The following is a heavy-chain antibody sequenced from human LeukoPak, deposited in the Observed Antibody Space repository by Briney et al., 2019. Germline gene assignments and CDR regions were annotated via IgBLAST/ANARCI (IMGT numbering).Heavy chain of an antibody. J-gene: IGHJ4*02. Sequence: ASVKVSCKVSGYTLTELSMHWVRQAPGKGLEWMGGFDPEDGETIYAQKFQGRVTMTEDTSRDTAYMELSSLRSEDTAVYYCATAPRRYDFWSGLVVDYWGQGTLVTVSS. CDR2: FDPEDGET. D-gene: IGHD3-3*01. CDR1: GYTLTELS. CDR3: ATAPRRYDFWSGLVVDY. V-gene: IGHV1-24*01.